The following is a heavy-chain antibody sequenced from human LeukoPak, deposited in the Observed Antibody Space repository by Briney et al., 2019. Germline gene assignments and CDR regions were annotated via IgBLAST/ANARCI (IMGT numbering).Heavy chain of an antibody. CDR3: ARATRYSSSWYGGRYHY. Sequence: GGSLRLSCAASGFTFSSYWMSWFRQAPGKGREWVANIKQDGSEKYYVDSVKGRFTIPRDNAKNSLYLQMNSLRAEDTAVYYCARATRYSSSWYGGRYHYWGQGTLVTVSS. D-gene: IGHD6-13*01. CDR2: IKQDGSEK. CDR1: GFTFSSYW. V-gene: IGHV3-7*01. J-gene: IGHJ4*02.